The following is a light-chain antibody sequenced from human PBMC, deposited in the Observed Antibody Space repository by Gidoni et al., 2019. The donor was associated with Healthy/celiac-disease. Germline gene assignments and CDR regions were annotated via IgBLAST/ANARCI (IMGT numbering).Light chain of an antibody. CDR2: KAS. J-gene: IGKJ1*01. V-gene: IGKV1-5*03. Sequence: DIQMTQSPSTLYASVGDRVTITCRASQSISSWLAWYQQNPGKAPKLLIYKASSLESGVPSRFSGSGSGTEFTLTISSRQPDDFATYYCQQYNSYSWTFGQGTKVEIK. CDR3: QQYNSYSWT. CDR1: QSISSW.